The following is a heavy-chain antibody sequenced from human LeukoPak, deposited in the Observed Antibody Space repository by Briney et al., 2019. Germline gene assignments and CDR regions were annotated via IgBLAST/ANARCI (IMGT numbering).Heavy chain of an antibody. V-gene: IGHV3-21*01. CDR2: ISSSSSYI. D-gene: IGHD2-15*01. J-gene: IGHJ1*01. CDR1: GFTFSSYT. CDR3: ARDYSGFVQH. Sequence: PGGSLRLSCAASGFTFSSYTMNWVRQAPGKGLEWVSSISSSSSYIYYADSVKGRFTISRGNAKNSLYLQMNSLRAEDTAVYYCARDYSGFVQHWGQGTLVTVSS.